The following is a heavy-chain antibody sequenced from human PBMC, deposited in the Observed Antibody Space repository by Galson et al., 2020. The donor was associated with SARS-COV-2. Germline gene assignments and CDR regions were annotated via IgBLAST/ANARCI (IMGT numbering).Heavy chain of an antibody. CDR1: GGSISSYY. V-gene: IGHV4-59*01. J-gene: IGHJ4*02. D-gene: IGHD5-12*01. CDR3: AREASGYSGYEMS. Sequence: SETLSLTCTVSGGSISSYYWSWIRQPPGKGLEWIGYIYYSGSTNYNPSLKSRVTISVDTSKNQFSLKLSSVTAADTAVYYCAREASGYSGYEMSWGQGTLVTVSS. CDR2: IYYSGST.